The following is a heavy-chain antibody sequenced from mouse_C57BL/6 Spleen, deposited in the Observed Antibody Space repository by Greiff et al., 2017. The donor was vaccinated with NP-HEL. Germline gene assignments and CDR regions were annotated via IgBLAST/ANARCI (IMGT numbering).Heavy chain of an antibody. D-gene: IGHD2-4*01. CDR1: GYTFTSYW. CDR3: VRGVYYDYDGFDY. J-gene: IGHJ2*01. CDR2: IDPSDSYT. Sequence: QVQLQQPGAELVMPGASVKLSCKASGYTFTSYWMHWVKQRPGQGLEWIGEIDPSDSYTNYNQKFKGKSTLTVDKSSSTAYMQLSSLTSEDSAVYYCVRGVYYDYDGFDYWGQGTTLTVSS. V-gene: IGHV1-69*01.